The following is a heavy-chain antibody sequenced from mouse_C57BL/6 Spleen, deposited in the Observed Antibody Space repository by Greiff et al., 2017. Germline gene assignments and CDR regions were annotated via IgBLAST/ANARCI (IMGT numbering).Heavy chain of an antibody. CDR3: ARQGRGNYFDY. J-gene: IGHJ2*01. Sequence: EVMLVESGGDLVKPGGSLKLSCAASGFTFSSYGMSWVRQTPDKRLEWVATISSGGSYTYYPDSVKGRFTISRDNAKNTLYLQMSSLKSEDTAMYYGARQGRGNYFDYWGQGTTLTVSS. V-gene: IGHV5-6*02. CDR2: ISSGGSYT. CDR1: GFTFSSYG.